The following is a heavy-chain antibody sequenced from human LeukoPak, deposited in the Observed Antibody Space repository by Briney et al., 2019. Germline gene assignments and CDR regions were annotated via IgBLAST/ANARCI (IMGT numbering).Heavy chain of an antibody. V-gene: IGHV3-7*03. J-gene: IGHJ5*02. D-gene: IGHD2-15*01. CDR2: IKQDGSEM. CDR1: GFTFSHYW. CDR3: VRAVVVAASYRFDP. Sequence: GGSLRLSCAASGFTFSHYWMSWVRQAPGKGLEWVANIKQDGSEMHYVDSVKGRSTISRDNANDSLYLQMNSLRAEDTAVYYCVRAVVVAASYRFDPWGQGTLVTDSS.